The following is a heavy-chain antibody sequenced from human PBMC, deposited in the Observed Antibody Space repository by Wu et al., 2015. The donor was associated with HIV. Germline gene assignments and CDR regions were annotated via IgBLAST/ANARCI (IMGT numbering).Heavy chain of an antibody. V-gene: IGHV1-46*01. D-gene: IGHD2-2*01. CDR1: GFPFTSYC. J-gene: IGHJ6*02. CDR3: ARDIGVYWRRGGGPNGMAV. Sequence: QVQLVQSGAEVKKPGASVKLSCKASGFPFTSYCFNWVRQAPGQGLEWMGLINPSTGDTSYAQTFQGRLTITSDTSTYTVYMDLSSLRSEDTAMYYCARDIGVYWRRGGGPNGMAVWGQGTTVIVSS. CDR2: INPSTGDT.